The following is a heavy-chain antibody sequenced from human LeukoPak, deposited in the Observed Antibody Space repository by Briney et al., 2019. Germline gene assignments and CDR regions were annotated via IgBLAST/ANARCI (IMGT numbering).Heavy chain of an antibody. J-gene: IGHJ3*02. CDR3: ARGIIFFNGILDAFDI. CDR2: IFYSGNT. D-gene: IGHD2-8*01. CDR1: GGSINSGDYY. V-gene: IGHV4-61*08. Sequence: SETLSLTCTVSGGSINSGDYYWSWIRQPPGKGLEWIGYIFYSGNTYYNPSLKSRVTISVDTSKNQFSLKLSSVTAADTAVYYCARGIIFFNGILDAFDIWGQGTMVTVSS.